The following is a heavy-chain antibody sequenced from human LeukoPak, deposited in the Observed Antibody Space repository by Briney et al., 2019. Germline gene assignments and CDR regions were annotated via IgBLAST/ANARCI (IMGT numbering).Heavy chain of an antibody. D-gene: IGHD2-8*01. J-gene: IGHJ6*03. V-gene: IGHV1-69*06. CDR1: GGTFSSYA. CDR2: IIPIFGTA. Sequence: ASVKVSCKASGGTFSSYAISWVRQAPGQGLEWMGGIIPIFGTANYAQKFQGRVTITADKSTSTAYMELSSLRSEDTAVYYCARQGVSGTYYYYYMDVWGKGTTVTVSS. CDR3: ARQGVSGTYYYYYMDV.